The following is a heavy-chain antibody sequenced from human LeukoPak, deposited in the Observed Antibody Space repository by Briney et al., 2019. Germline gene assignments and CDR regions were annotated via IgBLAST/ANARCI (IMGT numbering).Heavy chain of an antibody. CDR1: GGSISSSSYY. J-gene: IGHJ3*02. Sequence: MSSETLSLTCTVSGGSISSSSYYWGWIRQPPGKGLEWIGSIYYSGSTYYNPALKSRVTISVDTSKNQFSLKLTSVTAADTAVYYCASDVEMAPPRDAFDIWGQGTMVTVSS. CDR2: IYYSGST. D-gene: IGHD5-24*01. CDR3: ASDVEMAPPRDAFDI. V-gene: IGHV4-39*01.